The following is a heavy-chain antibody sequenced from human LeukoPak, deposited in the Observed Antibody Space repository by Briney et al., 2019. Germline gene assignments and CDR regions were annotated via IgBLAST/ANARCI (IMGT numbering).Heavy chain of an antibody. J-gene: IGHJ4*02. Sequence: SETLSLTCTVSGYSISSGYYLGWIRPPPGKGLEWIGSIYHSGSTYYNPSLKSRVTISVDTSKNQFSLELSSVTAADTAVYYCARDAYYYDSSGYQLFDYWGQGTLVTVSS. D-gene: IGHD3-22*01. CDR2: IYHSGST. CDR3: ARDAYYYDSSGYQLFDY. CDR1: GYSISSGYY. V-gene: IGHV4-38-2*02.